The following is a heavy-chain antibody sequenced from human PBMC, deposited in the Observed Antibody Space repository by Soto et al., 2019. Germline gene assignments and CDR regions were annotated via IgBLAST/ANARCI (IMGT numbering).Heavy chain of an antibody. CDR2: IWYDGSNK. CDR3: ARASVRGVYYYYMDV. J-gene: IGHJ6*03. D-gene: IGHD3-10*01. Sequence: GGSLRLSCAASGFTFSSYGMHWVRQAPGKGLEWVAVIWYDGSNKYYADSVKGRFTISRDNSKNTLYLQMNSLRAEDTAVYYCARASVRGVYYYYMDVWGKGTTVTVSS. V-gene: IGHV3-33*01. CDR1: GFTFSSYG.